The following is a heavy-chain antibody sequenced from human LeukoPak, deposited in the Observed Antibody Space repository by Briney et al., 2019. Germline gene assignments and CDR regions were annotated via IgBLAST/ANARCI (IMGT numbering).Heavy chain of an antibody. Sequence: GSSVKVSCKASGGTFSSYAISWVRQAPGQGLEWMGIINPSGGSTSYAQKFQGRVTMTRDTSTSTVHMELSRLRSEDTAVYYCARDSYYDSIWGQGTLVTVSS. V-gene: IGHV1-46*01. CDR3: ARDSYYDSI. CDR2: INPSGGST. D-gene: IGHD3-22*01. CDR1: GGTFSSYA. J-gene: IGHJ4*02.